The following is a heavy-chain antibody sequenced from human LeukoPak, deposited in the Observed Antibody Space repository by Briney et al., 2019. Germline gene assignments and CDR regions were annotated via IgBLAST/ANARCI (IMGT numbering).Heavy chain of an antibody. Sequence: SETLSLTCTVSGVSISSYYWSWIRQPPGKGLEWIGYIYYSGSTNYNPSLKSRVTISIDTSMNQVSLKLTAVTAADTAVYYCASVKEVDDGHLPTWGQGTLVTVSS. CDR2: IYYSGST. D-gene: IGHD5/OR15-5a*01. V-gene: IGHV4-59*08. CDR1: GVSISSYY. CDR3: ASVKEVDDGHLPT. J-gene: IGHJ5*02.